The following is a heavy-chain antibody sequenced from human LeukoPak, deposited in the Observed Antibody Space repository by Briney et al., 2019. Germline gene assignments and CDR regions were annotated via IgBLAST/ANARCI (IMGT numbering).Heavy chain of an antibody. CDR2: INDSGGT. CDR3: ARGNRQLAYYGSGSRLPFDY. CDR1: GGTFSGYY. D-gene: IGHD3-10*01. V-gene: IGHV4-34*01. J-gene: IGHJ4*02. Sequence: SETLSLTCAVYGGTFSGYYWSWIRQPPGKRLEWVGEINDSGGTNYNPSLKSRVTISADKSKNQVSLKLTSVTAADTAVYYCARGNRQLAYYGSGSRLPFDYWGQGTLVTVSS.